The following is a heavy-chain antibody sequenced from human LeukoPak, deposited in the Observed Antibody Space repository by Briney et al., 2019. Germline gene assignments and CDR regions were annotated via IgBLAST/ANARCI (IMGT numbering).Heavy chain of an antibody. CDR1: GFTFSSYA. CDR2: ISYDGSNK. Sequence: GGSLRLSCAASGFTFSSYAMHWVRQAPGKGLGWVAVISYDGSNKYYADSVMGRFTVSRDNSKNTLYLQMNSLRAEDTAVYYCARELDWPQNYYFDYWGQGTLVTVSS. V-gene: IGHV3-30-3*01. D-gene: IGHD3-9*01. J-gene: IGHJ4*02. CDR3: ARELDWPQNYYFDY.